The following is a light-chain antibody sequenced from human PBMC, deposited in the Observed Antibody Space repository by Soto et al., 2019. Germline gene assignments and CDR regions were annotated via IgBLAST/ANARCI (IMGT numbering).Light chain of an antibody. V-gene: IGKV3-15*01. J-gene: IGKJ1*01. CDR1: QSVSSN. CDR3: QQYNNWSVT. CDR2: VAS. Sequence: EIVMTQSPATLSVSPGERATLSCRASQSVSSNLAWYQQKPGQAPRLLIYVASTRATGIPARFSGSGSGTEFTLTISSLQSEDFAVYYCQQYNNWSVTFGQGTKVEIK.